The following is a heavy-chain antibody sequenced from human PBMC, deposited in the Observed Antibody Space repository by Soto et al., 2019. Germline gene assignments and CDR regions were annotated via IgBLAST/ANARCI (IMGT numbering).Heavy chain of an antibody. CDR2: ISGSGGRT. D-gene: IGHD2-2*01. J-gene: IGHJ4*02. V-gene: IGHV3-23*01. Sequence: EVQLLESGGGLVQPGGSLRLSCAASGFTFSSYAMNWVRQAPGKGLEWVSAISGSGGRTFYAESVKGRSTISRDNSKNTLYLQMNSLTVEDTAVYFCAKACRSTNCYAGFDYWGQGTLVTVSS. CDR1: GFTFSSYA. CDR3: AKACRSTNCYAGFDY.